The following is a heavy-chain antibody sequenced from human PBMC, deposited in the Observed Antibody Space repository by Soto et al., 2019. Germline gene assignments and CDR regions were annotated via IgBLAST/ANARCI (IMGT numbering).Heavy chain of an antibody. V-gene: IGHV3-30*18. D-gene: IGHD4-17*01. Sequence: PGGSLRLSCAASGFTFSSYGMHWVRQAPGKGLEWVAVISYDGSNKYYADSVKGRFTISRDNSKNTLYLQMNSLRAEDTAVYYCAKCTVTTSLIDYWGQGTLVTVSS. CDR2: ISYDGSNK. CDR1: GFTFSSYG. J-gene: IGHJ4*02. CDR3: AKCTVTTSLIDY.